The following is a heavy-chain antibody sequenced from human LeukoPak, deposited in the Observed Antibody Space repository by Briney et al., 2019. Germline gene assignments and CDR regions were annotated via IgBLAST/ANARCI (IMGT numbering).Heavy chain of an antibody. CDR3: ARGRTLIRVPGYSYGYSDY. CDR1: GFTFSSYS. D-gene: IGHD5-18*01. Sequence: GSLRLSCAASGFTFSSYSMNWVRQPSGKGLEWIGEINHSGSTNYNPSLKSRVTISVDTSKNQFSLKLSSVTAADTAVYYCARGRTLIRVPGYSYGYSDYWGQGTLVTVSS. CDR2: INHSGST. V-gene: IGHV4-34*01. J-gene: IGHJ4*02.